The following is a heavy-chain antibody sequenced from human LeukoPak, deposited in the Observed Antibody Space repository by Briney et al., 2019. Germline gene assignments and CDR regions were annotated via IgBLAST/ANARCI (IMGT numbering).Heavy chain of an antibody. J-gene: IGHJ4*02. CDR3: ARGSHIVVVPAAKSLDY. V-gene: IGHV1-46*03. D-gene: IGHD2-2*01. CDR1: GYTFTSYY. CDR2: INPSGGST. Sequence: ASVKVSCKAPGYTFTSYYMHWVRQAPGQGLEWMGIINPSGGSTSYAQKFQSRVTITRDTSTSTVYMELSSLRSEDTAVYYCARGSHIVVVPAAKSLDYWGQGTLVTVSS.